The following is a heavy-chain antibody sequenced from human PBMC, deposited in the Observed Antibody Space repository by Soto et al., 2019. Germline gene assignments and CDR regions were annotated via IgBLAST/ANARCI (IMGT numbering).Heavy chain of an antibody. CDR2: ISGNSGSM. J-gene: IGHJ4*02. V-gene: IGHV3-9*01. D-gene: IGHD6-13*01. CDR3: AKDLRSISWYYFDY. Sequence: GGSLRLSCAASGFTFDDYAMHWGRQAPGKGLEWVSGISGNSGSMGYAASVKGRFTISKDNDKNSLYLQMNSLRDEDTTWYYSAKDLRSISWYYFDYWGQGNLVTVSS. CDR1: GFTFDDYA.